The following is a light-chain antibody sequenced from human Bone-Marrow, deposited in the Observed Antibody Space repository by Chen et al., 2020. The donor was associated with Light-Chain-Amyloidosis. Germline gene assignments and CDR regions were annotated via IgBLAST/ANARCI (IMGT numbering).Light chain of an antibody. CDR1: DLPTKY. CDR2: RDT. CDR3: QSADSSGTYEVI. Sequence: SYELTQPPSVSVSPGQTARITCSGDDLPTKYAYWYQQKPGQATVLVIHRDTERPSGISERFSGSSSGTTATLTISGVQAEDKANYHCQSADSSGTYEVIFGGGTKLTVL. J-gene: IGLJ2*01. V-gene: IGLV3-25*03.